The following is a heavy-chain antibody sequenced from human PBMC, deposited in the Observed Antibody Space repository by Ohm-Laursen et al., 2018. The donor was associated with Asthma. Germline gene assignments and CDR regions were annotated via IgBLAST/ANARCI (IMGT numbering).Heavy chain of an antibody. CDR1: GFTFTSYD. D-gene: IGHD2-8*02. V-gene: IGHV3-33*08. Sequence: SLRLSCAASGFTFTSYDMYWVRQAPGKGLEFVAVIWYGGSNKYYADSVKGRFTISRDIAKNTLYLEMNSLRAEDTAVYYCARDYCTGGFCPKAFDPWGQGTLVTVSS. CDR3: ARDYCTGGFCPKAFDP. CDR2: IWYGGSNK. J-gene: IGHJ5*02.